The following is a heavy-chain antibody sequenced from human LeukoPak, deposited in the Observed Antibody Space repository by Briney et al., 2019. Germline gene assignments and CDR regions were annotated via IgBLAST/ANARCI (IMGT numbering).Heavy chain of an antibody. Sequence: GGSLRLSCAASGFIFSTYEMNWVRQAPGKGLEWVSSISSSSSYIYYADSVKGRFTISRDNAKNSLYLQMNSLRAEDTAVYYCARDRLYGDYDAFDIWGQGTMVTVSS. D-gene: IGHD4-17*01. CDR3: ARDRLYGDYDAFDI. J-gene: IGHJ3*02. CDR1: GFIFSTYE. V-gene: IGHV3-21*01. CDR2: ISSSSSYI.